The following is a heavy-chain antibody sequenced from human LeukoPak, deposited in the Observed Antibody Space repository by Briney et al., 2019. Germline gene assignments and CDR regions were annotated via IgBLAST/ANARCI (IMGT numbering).Heavy chain of an antibody. CDR2: ISGSGGST. V-gene: IGHV3-23*01. CDR1: GFTFSSYA. J-gene: IGHJ4*02. CDR3: AKDLGGYRGY. Sequence: GGSLRLSCEGSGFTFSSYAMSWVRQAPGKGLEWVSAISGSGGSTYYAGSVKGRFTISRDNSKNTLYLQMNSLRAEDTAVYYCAKDLGGYRGYWGQGTLATVSS. D-gene: IGHD5-12*01.